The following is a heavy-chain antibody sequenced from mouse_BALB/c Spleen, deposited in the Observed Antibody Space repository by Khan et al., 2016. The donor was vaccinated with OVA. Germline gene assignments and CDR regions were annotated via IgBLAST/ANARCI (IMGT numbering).Heavy chain of an antibody. J-gene: IGHJ4*01. CDR1: GFSLTNYG. CDR2: IWSVGNT. Sequence: QVQLQQSGPGLVQPSQSLSITCTVVGFSLTNYGVHWIRQSPGRGLEWLGLIWSVGNTDYNAAFISRLTISKDNTKSQVFFKMNSLQVDDTAIYYCAIKRSVHYNMDFWGQGISVTDSS. CDR3: AIKRSVHYNMDF. V-gene: IGHV2-2*01.